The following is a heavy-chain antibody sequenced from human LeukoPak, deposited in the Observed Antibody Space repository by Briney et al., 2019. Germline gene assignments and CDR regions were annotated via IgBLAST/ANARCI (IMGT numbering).Heavy chain of an antibody. CDR3: AKSHPPTVTTEEGEYLQH. CDR1: GFIFDNYA. Sequence: GGSLRLSCAASGFIFDNYAMHWVRQAPGQGLEWVAVISFDGSNQYYADSVKGRFTIYRDNFKNTVYLQMNSLRAEETAVYYCAKSHPPTVTTEEGEYLQHWGQGTLVTVSS. D-gene: IGHD4-17*01. J-gene: IGHJ1*01. CDR2: ISFDGSNQ. V-gene: IGHV3-30*18.